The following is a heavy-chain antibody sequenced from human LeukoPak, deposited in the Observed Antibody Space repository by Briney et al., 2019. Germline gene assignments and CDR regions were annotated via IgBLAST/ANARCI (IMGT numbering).Heavy chain of an antibody. D-gene: IGHD3-22*01. V-gene: IGHV4-38-2*02. J-gene: IGHJ4*02. Sequence: SETLSLTCTVSGYSISSGYYWGWIRQPPGKGLEWIGSIYHSGSTYYNPSLKSRVTISVDTSKNQFSLKLSSVTAADTAVYYCASGGYYHSLFDYWGQGTLVTVSS. CDR1: GYSISSGYY. CDR2: IYHSGST. CDR3: ASGGYYHSLFDY.